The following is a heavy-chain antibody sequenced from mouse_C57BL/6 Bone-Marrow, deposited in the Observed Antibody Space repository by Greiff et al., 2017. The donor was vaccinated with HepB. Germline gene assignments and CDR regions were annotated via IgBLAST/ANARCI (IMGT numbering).Heavy chain of an antibody. CDR3: ARGGNGYDVYWYFDV. V-gene: IGHV1-52*01. CDR2: IDPSDSET. J-gene: IGHJ1*03. CDR1: GYTFTSYW. D-gene: IGHD2-2*01. Sequence: QVQLQQPGAELVRPGSSVKLSCKASGYTFTSYWMHWVKQRPIQGLEWIGNIDPSDSETHYNQKFKDKATWTVDKSSSTAYMQLSSLTSEDSAVYYCARGGNGYDVYWYFDVWGTGTTVTVSS.